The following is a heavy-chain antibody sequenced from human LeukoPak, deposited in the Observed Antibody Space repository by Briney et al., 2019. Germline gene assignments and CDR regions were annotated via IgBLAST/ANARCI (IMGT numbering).Heavy chain of an antibody. CDR1: GFSFTMYG. CDR2: ISTDGNNE. Sequence: GRPLRLSCTASGFSFTMYGIHWVRQSPGKGLEWVAVISTDGNNEYYAKSVKGRFTISRDNSKSTVYLQMTSLRTEDTAVYYCAKDQIGWAPGYVSGPLDQWGQGTLVTVSS. D-gene: IGHD6-19*01. CDR3: AKDQIGWAPGYVSGPLDQ. V-gene: IGHV3-30*18. J-gene: IGHJ4*02.